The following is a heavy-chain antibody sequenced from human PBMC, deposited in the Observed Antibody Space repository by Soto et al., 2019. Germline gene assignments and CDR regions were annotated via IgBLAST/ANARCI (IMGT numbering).Heavy chain of an antibody. V-gene: IGHV4-34*01. D-gene: IGHD5-18*01. CDR1: GGSFSGYY. Sequence: SETLSLTCAVYGGSFSGYYGSWIRQPPGKGLEWIGEINHSGSTNYNPSLKSRVTISVDTSKNQFSLKLSSVTAADTAVYYCARGGVVDTAMGQAAYYFDYWGQGTLVTVSS. CDR3: ARGGVVDTAMGQAAYYFDY. J-gene: IGHJ4*02. CDR2: INHSGST.